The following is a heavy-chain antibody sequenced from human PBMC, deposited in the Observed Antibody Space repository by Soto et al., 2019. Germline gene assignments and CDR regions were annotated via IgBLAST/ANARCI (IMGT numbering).Heavy chain of an antibody. CDR2: IYYSGST. J-gene: IGHJ4*02. CDR1: GGSISSGGYY. D-gene: IGHD5-18*01. Sequence: PSETLSLTCTVSGGSISSGGYYWSWIRQHPGKGLEWIGYIYYSGSTYYNPSLKSRVTISVDTSKNQLSLKLNSMTAADTAVYYCARHLGTTMVATFDYWGQGTLVTAPQ. CDR3: ARHLGTTMVATFDY. V-gene: IGHV4-31*03.